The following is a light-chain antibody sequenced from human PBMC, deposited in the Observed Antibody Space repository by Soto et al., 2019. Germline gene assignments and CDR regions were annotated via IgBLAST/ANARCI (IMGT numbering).Light chain of an antibody. Sequence: EVVMTQSPATVSVSPGEGVTLSCRASQTISNDLAWYQQKPGQAPRLLIYGASTRATGGPARFSGGGSGTEFTLIISSLQSEDFALFYCQQNNKWPPVTFGGGTKVEIK. CDR1: QTISND. V-gene: IGKV3-15*01. CDR3: QQNNKWPPVT. CDR2: GAS. J-gene: IGKJ4*01.